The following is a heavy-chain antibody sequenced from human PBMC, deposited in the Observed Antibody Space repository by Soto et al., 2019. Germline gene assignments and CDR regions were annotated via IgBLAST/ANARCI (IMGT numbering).Heavy chain of an antibody. CDR2: ISISSSDR. J-gene: IGHJ4*01. CDR3: VRGMIPLC. CDR1: GFTLRTYT. Sequence: GGSLRLSCAASGFTLRTYTMNWVRQAPGKGLEWVSSISISSSDRYYADSVRGRFTISRDNAKNALYLQMNSLRADDTAVYLCVRGMIPLCGGQGTLVTVSS. D-gene: IGHD3-16*01. V-gene: IGHV3-21*06.